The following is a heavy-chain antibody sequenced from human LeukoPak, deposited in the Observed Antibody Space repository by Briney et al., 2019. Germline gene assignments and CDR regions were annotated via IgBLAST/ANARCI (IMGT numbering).Heavy chain of an antibody. CDR3: VRGGGPTVTTSGGFDY. Sequence: SETLSLTCTVSGGSISSYYWSWIRQPPGKGLEWIGYIYYSGSTNYNPSLKSRVTISVDTSKNQFSLKLSSVTAADTAVYYCVRGGGPTVTTSGGFDYWGQGTLVTVSS. V-gene: IGHV4-59*01. CDR1: GGSISSYY. J-gene: IGHJ4*02. CDR2: IYYSGST. D-gene: IGHD4-17*01.